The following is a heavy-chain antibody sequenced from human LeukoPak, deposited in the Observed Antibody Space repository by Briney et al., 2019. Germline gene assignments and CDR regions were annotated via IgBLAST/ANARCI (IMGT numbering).Heavy chain of an antibody. D-gene: IGHD3-16*01. V-gene: IGHV3-21*01. CDR2: ISSSSSYI. CDR1: GFTFSSYS. CDR3: ARPFWGSYWEPDY. Sequence: GGSLRLSCAASGFTFSSYSMNWVRQAPGKGLEWVSSISSSSSYIYYADSVKGRFTISRDNAKNSLYLQMNSLRAEDTAVYYCARPFWGSYWEPDYWGQGTLVTVSS. J-gene: IGHJ4*02.